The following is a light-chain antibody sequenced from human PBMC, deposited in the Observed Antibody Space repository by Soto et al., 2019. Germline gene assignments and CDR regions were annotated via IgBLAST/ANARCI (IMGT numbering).Light chain of an antibody. CDR1: SSDVGGYNY. J-gene: IGLJ2*01. Sequence: QSALTQPPSASGSPGQSVTISCTGTSSDVGGYNYVSWYQQHPGKAPKLMIYEVNKRPSGVPDRFSGSKSGNTAFLTVSGLQAEDEADYYCSSYAGSNNFVVFGGGTKLIVL. CDR3: SSYAGSNNFVV. V-gene: IGLV2-8*01. CDR2: EVN.